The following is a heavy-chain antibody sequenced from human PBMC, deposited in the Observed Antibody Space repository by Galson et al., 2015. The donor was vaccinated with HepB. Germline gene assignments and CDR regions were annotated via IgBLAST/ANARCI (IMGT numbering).Heavy chain of an antibody. CDR3: AREVVTVDTWGGDAFDI. D-gene: IGHD2-2*01. J-gene: IGHJ3*02. Sequence: SETLSLTCTVSGGFSSNYCWNWIRQPPGKGLEWFGSIFCIGTTNYNPSLKSRATVSVDTSLNQLSLELTSVTAADTAVHYCAREVVTVDTWGGDAFDIWGQGTKVTVSS. V-gene: IGHV4-59*13. CDR2: IFCIGTT. CDR1: GGFSSNYC.